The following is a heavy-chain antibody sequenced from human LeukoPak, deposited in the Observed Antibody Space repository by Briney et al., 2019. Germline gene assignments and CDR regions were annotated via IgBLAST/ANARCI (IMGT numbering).Heavy chain of an antibody. CDR1: GFTVSSNY. D-gene: IGHD6-6*01. Sequence: PGGSLRLSCAASGFTVSSNYMSWVRQAPGKGLEWVSVIYSGGSTYYADSVKGRFTISRDNSKNTLYLQMNSLRAEDTAVYYCAKGLSSSSRGVWYYYYYMDVWGKGTTVTVSS. CDR3: AKGLSSSSRGVWYYYYYMDV. CDR2: IYSGGST. J-gene: IGHJ6*03. V-gene: IGHV3-53*01.